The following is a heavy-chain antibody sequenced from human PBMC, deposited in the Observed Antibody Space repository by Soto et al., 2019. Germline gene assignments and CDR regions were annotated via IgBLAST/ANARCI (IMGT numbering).Heavy chain of an antibody. J-gene: IGHJ4*02. Sequence: QVQLVESGGGEVQPGRSLRLSCAASGLTLSSYGMHWVRQPPGKGLEWVAVISYDGSKKYYAESVRGRFTISRDNSKNTVYLQMNSLRIEDTAVYYCARASDFRMVREIIMDDFDYWGQGTLVTVSS. CDR2: ISYDGSKK. V-gene: IGHV3-30*03. CDR1: GLTLSSYG. CDR3: ARASDFRMVREIIMDDFDY. D-gene: IGHD3-10*01.